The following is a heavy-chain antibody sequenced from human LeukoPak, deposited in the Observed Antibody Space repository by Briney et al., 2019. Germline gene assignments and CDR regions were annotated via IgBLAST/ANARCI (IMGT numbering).Heavy chain of an antibody. Sequence: SETLSLTCTVSGDSLTSSSHYWGWIRQPPGKRLQWVASLHHTGRNYSNAALKSRVSISMDTAKSQFSLKVNSVTAADSGVYYCVTEMTASAAFDIWGQGTMVAVSS. V-gene: IGHV4-39*01. CDR1: GDSLTSSSHY. CDR2: LHHTGRN. J-gene: IGHJ3*02. CDR3: VTEMTASAAFDI. D-gene: IGHD2-21*02.